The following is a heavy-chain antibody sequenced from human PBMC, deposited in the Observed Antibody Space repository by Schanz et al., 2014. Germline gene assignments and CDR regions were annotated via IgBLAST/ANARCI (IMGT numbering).Heavy chain of an antibody. CDR3: ARNIIATARAYDI. CDR1: RYPFTAYY. D-gene: IGHD6-13*01. Sequence: QVHLVQSGSEVKKPGASVKVSCKASRYPFTAYYMHWVRQAPGQGLEWMGWINVYNGDTKFAKTFQDRVTLTTDTSTSTAYMELRSLRSDDTAVYYCARNIIATARAYDIWGQGTMVTVSS. CDR2: INVYNGDT. V-gene: IGHV1-18*04. J-gene: IGHJ3*02.